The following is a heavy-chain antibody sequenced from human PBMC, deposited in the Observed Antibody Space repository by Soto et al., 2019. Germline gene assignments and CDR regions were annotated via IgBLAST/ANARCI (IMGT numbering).Heavy chain of an antibody. J-gene: IGHJ5*02. D-gene: IGHD6-13*01. Sequence: QVQLQESGPGLVKPSETLSLTCTVSGGSVSSGSYYWSWIRQPPGKGLEWIGYIYYSGGTNYNPPLKRRVTRLVDTSKNQFSLKLSSVTAADTAVYYCARVDAAGMNWFDPWGQGTLVTVSS. CDR2: IYYSGGT. CDR3: ARVDAAGMNWFDP. V-gene: IGHV4-61*01. CDR1: GGSVSSGSYY.